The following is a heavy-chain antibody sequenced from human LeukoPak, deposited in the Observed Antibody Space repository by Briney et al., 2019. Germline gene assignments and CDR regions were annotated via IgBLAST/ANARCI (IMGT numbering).Heavy chain of an antibody. CDR1: GGSFSGYY. V-gene: IGHV4-34*01. Sequence: PSETLSLTCAVYGGSFSGYYWSWIRQPPGKGLEWIGEINHSGSTNYNPSLKSRVTISVDTSKNQFSLKLSSVTAADTAVYYCARGLNLRYFDSSYAFDIWGQGTMATVSS. J-gene: IGHJ3*02. CDR3: ARGLNLRYFDSSYAFDI. CDR2: INHSGST. D-gene: IGHD3-9*01.